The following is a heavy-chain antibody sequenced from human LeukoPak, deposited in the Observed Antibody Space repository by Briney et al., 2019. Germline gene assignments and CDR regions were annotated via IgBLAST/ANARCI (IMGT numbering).Heavy chain of an antibody. CDR3: ARVGSGWYSPLDY. CDR2: IIPIFGTA. Sequence: SVKVSCKASGGTFSSYAISWVRQAPGQGLEWMGGIIPIFGTANYAQKFQGRVTITADESTSTAYMELSSLRSEDTAVYYCARVGSGWYSPLDYWGQGTLVTVSS. J-gene: IGHJ4*02. D-gene: IGHD6-19*01. CDR1: GGTFSSYA. V-gene: IGHV1-69*13.